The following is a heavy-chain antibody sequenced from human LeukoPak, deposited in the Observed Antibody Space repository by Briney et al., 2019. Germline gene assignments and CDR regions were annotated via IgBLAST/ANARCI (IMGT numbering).Heavy chain of an antibody. CDR1: GFTFSQYY. V-gene: IGHV3-7*01. J-gene: IGHJ4*02. D-gene: IGHD2-15*01. CDR3: GRDRDAADY. CDR2: IKHDGSEK. Sequence: GGSLRLSCAASGFTFSQYYMSWVRQNPEKGLEWVANIKHDGSEKYYVDSVKGRFTISRDNAKNSLSLQMNSLRAEDTGVYYCGRDRDAADYWGQGIVATVSS.